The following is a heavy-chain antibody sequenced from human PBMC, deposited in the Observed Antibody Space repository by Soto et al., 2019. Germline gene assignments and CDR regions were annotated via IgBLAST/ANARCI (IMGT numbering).Heavy chain of an antibody. J-gene: IGHJ6*02. D-gene: IGHD6-13*01. CDR3: AQAGPYYYYCMDV. Sequence: EVQVVQSGGGWVQPGGSLRLSCAASGFTFSNYCMTWVRQAPGKGLEWVANIKQDGRAKYYVAAVKGRFTTSRDNAEKDLYLHMNSVRAEDPAVYDCAQAGPYYYYCMDVWGPGTTVTFSS. V-gene: IGHV3-7*03. CDR2: IKQDGRAK. CDR1: GFTFSNYC.